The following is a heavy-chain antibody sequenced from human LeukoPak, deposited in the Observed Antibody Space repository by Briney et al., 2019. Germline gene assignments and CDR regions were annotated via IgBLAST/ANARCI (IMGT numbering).Heavy chain of an antibody. CDR2: LNPNTGHA. CDR1: AYDFTGYY. D-gene: IGHD5-18*01. J-gene: IGHJ4*02. V-gene: IGHV1-2*06. Sequence: ASVKVSCKVVAYDFTGYYIHWVRQAPGQGPEWMGRLNPNTGHAVYAFKFQGRVTITRDTSSSTAYMEVSNLRSEDTAVYFCARDRALVRELWSASAFDYWGQGTLVTVSS. CDR3: ARDRALVRELWSASAFDY.